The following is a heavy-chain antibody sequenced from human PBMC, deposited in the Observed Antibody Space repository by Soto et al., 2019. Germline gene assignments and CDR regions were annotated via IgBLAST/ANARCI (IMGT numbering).Heavy chain of an antibody. D-gene: IGHD3-22*01. CDR2: ISYDGNNK. CDR1: GFSLSNNG. CDR3: AKGGSGNYLTYYYYYGMDV. Sequence: GGSLRLSCAASGFSLSNNGMHWVRQAPGKGLEWVAVISYDGNNKYYADSVKGRFTISRDNSKNTVYLEMNNLRAEDTAMYYCAKGGSGNYLTYYYYYGMDVWGQGTTVTVS. J-gene: IGHJ6*02. V-gene: IGHV3-30*18.